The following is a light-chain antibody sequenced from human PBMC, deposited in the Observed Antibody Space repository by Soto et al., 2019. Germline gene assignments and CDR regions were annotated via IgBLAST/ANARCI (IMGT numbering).Light chain of an antibody. CDR1: ISNIGGNY. J-gene: IGLJ2*01. CDR3: AAWDDSLIGVV. V-gene: IGLV1-47*01. Sequence: QSVLTQPPSASGTPGQRVTISCSGSISNIGGNYVYWYQQLPGTAPKLLIYRNNQRPSGVPDRFSGSTSGTSASLAISGLRSEDEAAYYCAAWDDSLIGVVFGGGTKLTVL. CDR2: RNN.